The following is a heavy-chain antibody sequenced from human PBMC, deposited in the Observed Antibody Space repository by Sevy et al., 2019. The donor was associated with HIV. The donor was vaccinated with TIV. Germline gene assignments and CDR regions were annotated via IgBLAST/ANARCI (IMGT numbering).Heavy chain of an antibody. Sequence: ASVKVSCKASGYTFTGYYMHWVRQAPGQGLEWMGRINPNSGGTNYAQKFQGRVTRTRDTSISTAYMELSRPRSEDTAVYYCARAGATTVTNDYWGQGTLVTVSS. CDR2: INPNSGGT. CDR1: GYTFTGYY. V-gene: IGHV1-2*06. D-gene: IGHD4-17*01. J-gene: IGHJ4*02. CDR3: ARAGATTVTNDY.